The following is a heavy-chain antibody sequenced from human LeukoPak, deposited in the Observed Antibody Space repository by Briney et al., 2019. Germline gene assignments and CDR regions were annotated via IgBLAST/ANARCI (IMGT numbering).Heavy chain of an antibody. CDR2: IGSDGNT. Sequence: PGGSLRLSCAASGFTFSSCAMSWARQAPGKGLECVSAIGSDGNTYYADYVKGRFTISRDNSKNTLYLQMNSLRADDTAVYYCAKDVGYTFGNYFDYWGQGTLVTVSS. D-gene: IGHD5-18*01. J-gene: IGHJ4*02. CDR1: GFTFSSCA. CDR3: AKDVGYTFGNYFDY. V-gene: IGHV3-23*01.